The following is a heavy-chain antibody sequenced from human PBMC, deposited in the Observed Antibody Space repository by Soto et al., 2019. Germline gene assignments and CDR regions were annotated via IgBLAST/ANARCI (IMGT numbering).Heavy chain of an antibody. D-gene: IGHD4-17*01. V-gene: IGHV4-30-2*01. Sequence: SETLSLTCAVSCGSISSCGYSWSWIRQPPGKGLEWIGYIYHSGTTYYNPSLKSRVTISVDRSKNQFSLKLSSVTAADTAVYYCARAHYGDYGYGMYVWGQGTTVTVSS. CDR3: ARAHYGDYGYGMYV. J-gene: IGHJ6*02. CDR2: IYHSGTT. CDR1: CGSISSCGYS.